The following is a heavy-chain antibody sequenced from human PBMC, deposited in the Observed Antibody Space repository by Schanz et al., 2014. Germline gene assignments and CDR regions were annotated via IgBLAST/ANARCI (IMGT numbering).Heavy chain of an antibody. CDR3: ARGRGCTGGSCYSWFDL. D-gene: IGHD2-15*01. Sequence: QVQVEQSGPEVKKPGASVTVSCQASGYTFSFTSYNVHWVRQAPGQGLEWMGYINSSGGGTSYAQKFQGRVTMTRNTSISTAYMELSSLRSEDTAVYYCARGRGCTGGSCYSWFDLWGQGTLVTVAS. CDR2: INSSGGGT. V-gene: IGHV1-46*01. J-gene: IGHJ5*02. CDR1: GYTFSFTSYN.